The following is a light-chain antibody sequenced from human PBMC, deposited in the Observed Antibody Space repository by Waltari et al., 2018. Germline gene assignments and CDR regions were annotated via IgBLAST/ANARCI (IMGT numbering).Light chain of an antibody. CDR2: WAS. CDR3: QQSYSSPRT. J-gene: IGKJ1*01. Sequence: DIVMTQSPDSLAVSLGERATINCKSSLSVFSRPNSKNYLAWFQQKPGQPPKLLIYWASTRESGVPDRFSGSGSRTDFTLTISSLQAEDVAVYYCQQSYSSPRTFGQGTRVQIK. CDR1: LSVFSRPNSKNY. V-gene: IGKV4-1*01.